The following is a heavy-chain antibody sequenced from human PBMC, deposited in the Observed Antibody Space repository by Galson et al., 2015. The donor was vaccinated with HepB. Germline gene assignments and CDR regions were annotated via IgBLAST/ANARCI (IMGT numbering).Heavy chain of an antibody. Sequence: SLRLSCAASGFTFGDYAMSWFRQAPGKGLEWVGFIRSKAYGGTTEYVASVKGRFTISRDDSKSIAYLQMNSLKTEDTAVYYCTRSPKWYSSNWYFDPWGQGTLVTVSS. CDR2: IRSKAYGGTT. V-gene: IGHV3-49*03. J-gene: IGHJ5*02. CDR3: TRSPKWYSSNWYFDP. CDR1: GFTFGDYA. D-gene: IGHD6-13*01.